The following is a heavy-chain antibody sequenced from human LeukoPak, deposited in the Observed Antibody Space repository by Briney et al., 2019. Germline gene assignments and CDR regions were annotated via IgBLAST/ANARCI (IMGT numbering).Heavy chain of an antibody. J-gene: IGHJ4*02. CDR1: GFTFSDYA. CDR2: ISDDGIKK. Sequence: GGSLRLSCAASGFTFSDYAMHWVRQAPGKGLEWVAIISDDGIKKYYADSKKGRFTISRDNSKNTLYLQMNSLRAEDTAVYYCARPMTTVTTYYFDYWGQGTLVTVSS. D-gene: IGHD4-17*01. CDR3: ARPMTTVTTYYFDY. V-gene: IGHV3-30*01.